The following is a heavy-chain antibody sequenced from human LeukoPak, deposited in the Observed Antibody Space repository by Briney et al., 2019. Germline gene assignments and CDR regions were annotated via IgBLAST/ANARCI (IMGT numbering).Heavy chain of an antibody. J-gene: IGHJ4*02. V-gene: IGHV3-21*01. Sequence: GGSLRLSCAASRFTFSTYSMNWVRQAPGKGLEWVSSISSSSSYIYYADSVKGRFTISRDNAKNSLYLQMNSLRAEHTAVYYCARDVDWGLGQDKRTGHDYWGQGTLVTVSS. CDR3: ARDVDWGLGQDKRTGHDY. CDR2: ISSSSSYI. CDR1: RFTFSTYS. D-gene: IGHD7-27*01.